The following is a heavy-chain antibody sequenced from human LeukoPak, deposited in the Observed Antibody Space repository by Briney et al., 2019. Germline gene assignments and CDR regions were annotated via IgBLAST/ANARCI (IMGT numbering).Heavy chain of an antibody. CDR2: IHSTSASI. D-gene: IGHD3-9*01. Sequence: GGSLRLSCAASGFTFSSYHMNWVCQAPGKGLEWLSYIHSTSASIHYADSVKGRFTISRDNAKNSLYLQMNSLRAEDTAVYYCSRVVQDVTGADYWGQGTLVIVSS. V-gene: IGHV3-48*01. CDR1: GFTFSSYH. J-gene: IGHJ4*02. CDR3: SRVVQDVTGADY.